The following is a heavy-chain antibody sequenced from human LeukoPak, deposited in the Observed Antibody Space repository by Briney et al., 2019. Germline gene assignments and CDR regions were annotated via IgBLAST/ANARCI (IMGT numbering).Heavy chain of an antibody. CDR3: ARGKSQWLVRYYYGMDV. J-gene: IGHJ6*02. CDR1: GFTFSSYG. CDR2: IRYDGSNK. V-gene: IGHV3-30*02. D-gene: IGHD6-19*01. Sequence: GGSLRLSCAASGFTFSSYGMHWVRQAPGKGLGWVAFIRYDGSNKYYADSVKGRFTISRENAKNSLYLQMNSLRAGDTAVYYCARGKSQWLVRYYYGMDVWGQGTTVTVSS.